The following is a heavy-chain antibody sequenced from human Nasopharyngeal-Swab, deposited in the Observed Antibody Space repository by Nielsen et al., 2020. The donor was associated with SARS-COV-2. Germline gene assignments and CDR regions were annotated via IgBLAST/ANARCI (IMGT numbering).Heavy chain of an antibody. Sequence: SCAASGFTFSSYEMNWVRQAPGKGLEWVSYISSSGSTIYYADSVKGRFTISRDNAKNSLYLQMNSLRAEDTAVYYCARSLVVVTPGDYWGQGTLVTVSS. V-gene: IGHV3-48*03. CDR1: GFTFSSYE. J-gene: IGHJ4*02. CDR2: ISSSGSTI. CDR3: ARSLVVVTPGDY. D-gene: IGHD3-22*01.